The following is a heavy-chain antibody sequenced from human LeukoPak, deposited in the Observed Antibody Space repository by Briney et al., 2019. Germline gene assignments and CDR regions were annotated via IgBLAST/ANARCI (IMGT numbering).Heavy chain of an antibody. J-gene: IGHJ4*02. CDR3: ARDLSATARAYDY. Sequence: PGGSLRLSCSASGFTFSSYAMHWVRQAPGKGLEYVSAISSNGGSTYYADSVKGRFTISRDNAKNSLYLQMNSLRAEDTAVYSCARDLSATARAYDYWGQGTLVTVSS. V-gene: IGHV3-64*04. D-gene: IGHD1-26*01. CDR2: ISSNGGST. CDR1: GFTFSSYA.